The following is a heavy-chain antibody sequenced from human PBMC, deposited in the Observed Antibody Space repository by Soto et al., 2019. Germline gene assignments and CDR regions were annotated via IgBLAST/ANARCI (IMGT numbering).Heavy chain of an antibody. Sequence: PSETLSLTCTVSGGSISSYYWSWIRQPPGKGLEWIGYIYYSGSTNYNPSLKSRVTISVDTSKNQFSLKLSSVTAADTAVYYCARGSYYYDSSGYYHYWGQRTPVTVSS. D-gene: IGHD3-22*01. J-gene: IGHJ4*02. V-gene: IGHV4-59*08. CDR1: GGSISSYY. CDR2: IYYSGST. CDR3: ARGSYYYDSSGYYHY.